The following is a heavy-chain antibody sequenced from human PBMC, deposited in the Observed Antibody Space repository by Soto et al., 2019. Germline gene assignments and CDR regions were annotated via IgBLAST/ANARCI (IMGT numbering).Heavy chain of an antibody. J-gene: IGHJ4*02. V-gene: IGHV3-21*04. CDR3: ARVNSYYGKYYFDY. D-gene: IGHD3-10*01. CDR1: GFTFSSYS. CDR2: ISSSSSYI. Sequence: PGGSLRLSCAASGFTFSSYSMNWVRQAPGKGLEWVSSISSSSSYIYYADSVKGRFTISRDNAKNSLYLQMNSLRAEDTAVYYCARVNSYYGKYYFDYWGQGTLVTVS.